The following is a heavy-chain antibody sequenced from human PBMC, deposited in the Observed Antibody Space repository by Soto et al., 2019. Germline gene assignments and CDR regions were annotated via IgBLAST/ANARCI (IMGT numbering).Heavy chain of an antibody. D-gene: IGHD6-19*01. CDR1: GFTFSDYA. CDR3: AKGGRQGLVTSDFNY. V-gene: IGHV3-30*18. CDR2: VSHDGRNT. J-gene: IGHJ4*02. Sequence: VQLVESGGGVVQPGRSLRLSCAASGFTFSDYAMHWVRQAPGKGLEWVAVVSHDGRNTHYADSVKGRFTIARDSSKNTAAREMTSLRAEDTAVYYCAKGGRQGLVTSDFNYWGQGALVTVSS.